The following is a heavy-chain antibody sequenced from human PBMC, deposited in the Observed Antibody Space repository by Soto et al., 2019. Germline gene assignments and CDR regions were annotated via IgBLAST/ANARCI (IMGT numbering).Heavy chain of an antibody. Sequence: QVQLVESGGGVVQPGRSLRLSCAASGLTFSSYGMHWVRQAPGKGLEWVAVIWYDGSNKYYADSVKGRFTISRDNSKNTLYLQMNSLRAEDTAVYYCARDASGYSYFDYWGQGTLVTVSS. CDR3: ARDASGYSYFDY. CDR2: IWYDGSNK. D-gene: IGHD5-18*01. J-gene: IGHJ4*02. V-gene: IGHV3-33*01. CDR1: GLTFSSYG.